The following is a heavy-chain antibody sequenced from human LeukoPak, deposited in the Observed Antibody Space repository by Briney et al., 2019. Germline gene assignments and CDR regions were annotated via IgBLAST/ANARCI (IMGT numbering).Heavy chain of an antibody. CDR3: ARTLGHYYDSSGYLDY. J-gene: IGHJ4*02. CDR1: GFTFSSYS. Sequence: GGSLRLSCAASGFTFSSYSMNWVRQAPGKGLEWVSSISSSSSYIYYADSVKGRFTISRDNAKNSLYLQMNSLRAEDTAVYYCARTLGHYYDSSGYLDYWGQGTLVTVSS. D-gene: IGHD3-22*01. CDR2: ISSSSSYI. V-gene: IGHV3-21*01.